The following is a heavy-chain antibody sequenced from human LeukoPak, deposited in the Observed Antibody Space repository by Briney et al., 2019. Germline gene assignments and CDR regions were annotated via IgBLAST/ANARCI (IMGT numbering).Heavy chain of an antibody. CDR2: TSSSDAGK. CDR1: GFSLSSYA. D-gene: IGHD6-13*01. V-gene: IGHV3-23*01. J-gene: IGHJ4*02. CDR3: AKGAAYSSSWSEEGSYFDY. Sequence: GGSLRLSCTVSGFSLSSYALSWVRRAPGKGLEWVSATSSSDAGKYYADSVRGRFTISRDNSRNTMYLQMNSLRVEDAAVYYCAKGAAYSSSWSEEGSYFDYWGQGTLVTVSS.